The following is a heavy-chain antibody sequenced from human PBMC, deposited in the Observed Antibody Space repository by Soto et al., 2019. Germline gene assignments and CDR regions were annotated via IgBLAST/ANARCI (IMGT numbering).Heavy chain of an antibody. CDR1: GGTFSSYT. Sequence: GASVKVSCKASGGTFSSYTISWVRQAPGQGLEWMGRIIPILGIANYAQKFQGRVTITADKSTSTAYMELSSLRSEDTAVYYCVRVAIYSSSSTLGDYWGQVTLVTVPS. CDR3: VRVAIYSSSSTLGDY. D-gene: IGHD6-6*01. CDR2: IIPILGIA. V-gene: IGHV1-69*02. J-gene: IGHJ4*02.